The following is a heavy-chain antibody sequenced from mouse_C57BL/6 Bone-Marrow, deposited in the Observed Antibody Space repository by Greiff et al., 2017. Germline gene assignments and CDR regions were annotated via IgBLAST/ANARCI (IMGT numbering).Heavy chain of an antibody. CDR3: AKIFYGYLYFDY. CDR2: IHHNSGST. Sequence: QVQLQQSGAELVKPGASVKLSCKASGYTFTSYWMHWVKQRPGQGLEWIGMIHHNSGSTNYNEKFKSKATLTVAKSSSTAYMQLSSLTSEDSVVSSCAKIFYGYLYFDYWGQGTTLPVSS. J-gene: IGHJ2*01. D-gene: IGHD2-2*01. V-gene: IGHV1-64*01. CDR1: GYTFTSYW.